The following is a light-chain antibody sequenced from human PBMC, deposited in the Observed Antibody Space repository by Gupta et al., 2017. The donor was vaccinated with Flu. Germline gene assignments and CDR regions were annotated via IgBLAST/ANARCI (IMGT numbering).Light chain of an antibody. CDR1: SSNIGAGYD. CDR3: QSYDSSLSSWV. V-gene: IGLV1-40*01. CDR2: GNS. J-gene: IGLJ3*02. Sequence: SVLTLPPSLSAAPGQRVTISCTGSSSNIGAGYDVHWYQQLPGTAPKLLIYGNSNRPSGVPDRFSGSKSGTSACLAITGLQAEDEADYYCQSYDSSLSSWVFGGGTKLTVL.